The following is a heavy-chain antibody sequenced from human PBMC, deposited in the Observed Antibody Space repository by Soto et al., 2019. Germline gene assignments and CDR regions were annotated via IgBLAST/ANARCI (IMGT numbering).Heavy chain of an antibody. J-gene: IGHJ4*02. CDR3: ARAVTYNWV. V-gene: IGHV3-66*01. CDR2: IFSNGDT. D-gene: IGHD1-1*01. Sequence: ELQLVASGGGLVQPGGSLRLSCAASGFTVSNNYVRWVRQAPGKGLAWVSLIFSNGDTRYADSVKGSFTISRDSSSNTLYLQMNSLRVVDTAVYYCARAVTYNWVGGQGIHVTVSS. CDR1: GFTVSNNY.